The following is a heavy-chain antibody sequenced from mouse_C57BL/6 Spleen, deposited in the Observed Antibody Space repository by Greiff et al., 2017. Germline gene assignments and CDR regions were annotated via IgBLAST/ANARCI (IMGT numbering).Heavy chain of an antibody. Sequence: VQLQQSVAELVRPGASVKLSCTASGFNIKNTYMHWVKQRPEQGLEWIGRIDPANGNTKYAPKFQGKATITADTSSNTAYLQLSSLTSEDTAIYYCARFPYYGSSHWYFDVWGTGTTVTVSS. D-gene: IGHD1-1*01. CDR1: GFNIKNTY. CDR2: IDPANGNT. CDR3: ARFPYYGSSHWYFDV. V-gene: IGHV14-3*01. J-gene: IGHJ1*03.